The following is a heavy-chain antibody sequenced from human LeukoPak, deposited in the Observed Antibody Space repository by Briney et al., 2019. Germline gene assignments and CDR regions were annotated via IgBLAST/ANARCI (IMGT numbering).Heavy chain of an antibody. CDR1: GYTFTNYY. D-gene: IGHD1-1*01. CDR2: INPGGGSA. Sequence: ASVKVSCKASGYTFTNYYIHWVRQAPGQGLKWMGIINPGGGSATYAQKFQGRVTMTSDTSTSTVYMDLISLRSEDTAVYYCARDSGFGYFDFWGQGTLVTVSS. V-gene: IGHV1-46*01. J-gene: IGHJ4*02. CDR3: ARDSGFGYFDF.